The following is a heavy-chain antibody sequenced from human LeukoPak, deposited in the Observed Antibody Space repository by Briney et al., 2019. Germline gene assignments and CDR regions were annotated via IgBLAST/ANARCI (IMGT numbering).Heavy chain of an antibody. J-gene: IGHJ4*02. CDR3: ARVGYYDSSGYYYVGSEYYFDY. Sequence: SETLSLTCAVSGYFISSGYYWGWIRQPPGKGLEWIGSIYHRGSTYYNPSLKSRVTISVDTSKNQFSLKLSSVTAADTAMYYCARVGYYDSSGYYYVGSEYYFDYWGQGTLVTVSS. V-gene: IGHV4-38-2*01. CDR2: IYHRGST. D-gene: IGHD3-22*01. CDR1: GYFISSGYY.